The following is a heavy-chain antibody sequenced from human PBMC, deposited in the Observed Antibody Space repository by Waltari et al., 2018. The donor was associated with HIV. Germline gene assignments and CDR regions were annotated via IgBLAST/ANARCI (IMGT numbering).Heavy chain of an antibody. CDR2: ISYHGNTK. V-gene: IGHV3-30-3*01. J-gene: IGHJ4*02. D-gene: IGHD2-8*01. CDR1: GFNFTPYA. Sequence: QVQLVESGGGVVQPGRSLRLSCAASGFNFTPYAMHWVRQAPGKGLEWVALISYHGNTKYYADSVKGRFSISRDNSKSTLSLQMTSLRVEETAIYYCARMDRGMVVDFWGQGTLVTVSA. CDR3: ARMDRGMVVDF.